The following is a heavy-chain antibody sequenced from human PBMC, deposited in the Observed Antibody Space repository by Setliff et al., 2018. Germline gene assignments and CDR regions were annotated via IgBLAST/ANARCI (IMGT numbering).Heavy chain of an antibody. Sequence: ASVKVSCKASGGTFNSYAISWVRQAPGQGLEWMGGIIPIFGSANYARKFQGRVTVTADESTSTAYMELSSLRSEDTAVYYCARGSVEYSRGWYYFDYWAQGTLVTVSS. J-gene: IGHJ4*02. CDR1: GGTFNSYA. D-gene: IGHD6-19*01. CDR3: ARGSVEYSRGWYYFDY. CDR2: IIPIFGSA. V-gene: IGHV1-69*13.